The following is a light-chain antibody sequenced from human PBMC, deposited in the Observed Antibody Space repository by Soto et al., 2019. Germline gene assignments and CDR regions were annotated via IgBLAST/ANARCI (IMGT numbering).Light chain of an antibody. CDR2: DVS. CDR1: SSDVGDYNY. Sequence: QSALTQPPSASGSPGQSVTISCTGTSSDVGDYNYVSWYQQPPGKAPKLLIYDVSKRPSGVPDRFSGSKSGNTASLTVSGLQAEDEGDYYCSSYAGSNYPYVFGTGTKGTVL. CDR3: SSYAGSNYPYV. V-gene: IGLV2-8*01. J-gene: IGLJ1*01.